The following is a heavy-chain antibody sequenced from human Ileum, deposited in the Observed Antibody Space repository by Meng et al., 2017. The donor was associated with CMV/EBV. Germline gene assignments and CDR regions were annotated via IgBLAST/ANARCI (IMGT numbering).Heavy chain of an antibody. CDR1: GYTFTDYY. J-gene: IGHJ5*02. CDR3: VRPYCSSTSCYGWFDP. D-gene: IGHD2-2*01. Sequence: GYTFTDYYLNWVRQAPGQGLEWMGWINPDSGGTNYAQKFQDRVTMTRDTSINTVYMELSRLRSDDAAVYYCVRPYCSSTSCYGWFDPWGQGTLVTVSS. V-gene: IGHV1-2*02. CDR2: INPDSGGT.